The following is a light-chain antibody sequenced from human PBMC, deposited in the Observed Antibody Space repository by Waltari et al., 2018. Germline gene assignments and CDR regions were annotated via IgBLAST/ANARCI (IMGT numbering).Light chain of an antibody. CDR2: DAS. V-gene: IGKV3D-15*01. CDR3: QQYNRWPPIT. J-gene: IGKJ5*01. CDR1: QSVYTN. Sequence: EIVMTQSPATLSVSRGGRATLSCRASQSVYTNLAWYQQKPGQAPRLLIYDASTRATGIPARFTGSGSGTEFTLTISSLQSEDSAVYSCQQYNRWPPITFGQGTRLEIK.